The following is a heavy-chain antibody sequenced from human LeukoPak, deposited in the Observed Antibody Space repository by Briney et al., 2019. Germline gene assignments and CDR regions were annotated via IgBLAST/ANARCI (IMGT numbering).Heavy chain of an antibody. D-gene: IGHD6-19*01. CDR2: INPNSGGT. CDR1: GYTFTGYY. CDR3: ASSIAVAAPTDY. Sequence: ASVKVSCKASGYTFTGYYMHWVRQAPGQGLGRMGWINPNSGGTNYAQKFQGRVTMTRDTSISTAYMELSRLRSDDTAVYYCASSIAVAAPTDYWGQGTLVTVSS. V-gene: IGHV1-2*02. J-gene: IGHJ4*02.